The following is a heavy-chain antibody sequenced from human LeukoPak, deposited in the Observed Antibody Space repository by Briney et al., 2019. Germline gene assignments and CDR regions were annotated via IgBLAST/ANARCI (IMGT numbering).Heavy chain of an antibody. CDR1: GFPFRDYY. V-gene: IGHV3-11*01. CDR3: ATGWYSSSWTLGY. D-gene: IGHD6-13*01. J-gene: IGHJ4*02. CDR2: ISRSGDTL. Sequence: GGSLRLSCAASGFPFRDYYMTWIRQAPGKGLEWISYISRSGDTLYYADSVKGRFTISRDNSKNTLYLQMDSLRAEDTAVYYCATGWYSSSWTLGYWGQGTLVTVSS.